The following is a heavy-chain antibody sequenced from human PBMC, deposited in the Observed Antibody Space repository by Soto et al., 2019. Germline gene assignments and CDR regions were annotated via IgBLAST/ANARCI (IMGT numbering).Heavy chain of an antibody. CDR2: ISYDGSNK. J-gene: IGHJ5*02. D-gene: IGHD2-8*01. Sequence: PWCSLRLACAASGFTVSNSGMHWVLKAKGKGLEWVAVISYDGSNKYYADSVKGRFTISRDNSKNTLYLQMNSLRAEDTAVYYCAKSPDIVLMVYWFDPWGQGTLVTVSS. CDR3: AKSPDIVLMVYWFDP. V-gene: IGHV3-30*18. CDR1: GFTVSNSG.